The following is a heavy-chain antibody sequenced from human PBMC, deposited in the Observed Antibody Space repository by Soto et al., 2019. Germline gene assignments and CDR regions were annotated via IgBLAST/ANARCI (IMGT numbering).Heavy chain of an antibody. CDR2: ITNSGGST. D-gene: IGHD6-13*01. Sequence: EVQLLESGGGLVQPGGSLRLSCAASGFTFSSYVMSWVRQAPGKGLEWVSGITNSGGSTDYADSVKGRFTISRDNSKNTLYLQMNSLRAEDTAIYYCAKPGGINCGQGTLVTVSS. J-gene: IGHJ4*02. CDR3: AKPGGIN. V-gene: IGHV3-23*01. CDR1: GFTFSSYV.